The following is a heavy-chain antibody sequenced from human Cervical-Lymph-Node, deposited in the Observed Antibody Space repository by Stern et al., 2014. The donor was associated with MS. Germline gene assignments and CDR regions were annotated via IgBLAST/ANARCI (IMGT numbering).Heavy chain of an antibody. CDR3: AKNPRGIFGVTIPYFDF. CDR2: VSSDGTNE. J-gene: IGHJ4*02. V-gene: IGHV3-30*18. CDR1: GLTLSGSG. Sequence: QVQLVESGGGVVQPGRSLRLSCVASGLTLSGSGMHWVRQAPGRGLEWVAVVSSDGTNEYYADSVKGRFTIARDNSKNTLYLQMNSLRVEDTAVYFCAKNPRGIFGVTIPYFDFWGQGTLVTVSS. D-gene: IGHD3-3*01.